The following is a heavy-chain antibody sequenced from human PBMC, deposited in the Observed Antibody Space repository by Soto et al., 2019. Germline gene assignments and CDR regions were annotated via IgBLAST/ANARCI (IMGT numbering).Heavy chain of an antibody. D-gene: IGHD2-2*02. CDR3: ARGYCISTSCYRGWFDP. V-gene: IGHV4-59*01. CDR2: IYYSGST. J-gene: IGHJ5*02. Sequence: SETLSLTCTVSGGSISTYYWSWIRQPPGKGLEWIGYIYYSGSTNYNPSLKSRVTISVDTSKNQFSLKLSSVTAADTAVYYCARGYCISTSCYRGWFDPWGQGTLVTVSS. CDR1: GGSISTYY.